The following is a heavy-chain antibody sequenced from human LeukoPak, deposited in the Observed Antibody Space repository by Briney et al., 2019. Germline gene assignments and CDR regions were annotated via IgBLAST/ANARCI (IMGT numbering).Heavy chain of an antibody. Sequence: SETLSLTCTVSGGSINSYYWSWIRQPAGKGLEWIGRIYFRGSTNYNPSLKSRVTMSVDTSKNQFSLRLSPVTAADTAVYYCARVAYGDYYFDYWGQGTLVTVSS. D-gene: IGHD4-17*01. J-gene: IGHJ4*02. CDR3: ARVAYGDYYFDY. CDR1: GGSINSYY. CDR2: IYFRGST. V-gene: IGHV4-4*07.